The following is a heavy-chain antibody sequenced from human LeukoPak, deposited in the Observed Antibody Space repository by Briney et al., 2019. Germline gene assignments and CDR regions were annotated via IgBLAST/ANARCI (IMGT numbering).Heavy chain of an antibody. Sequence: PGASLRLSCVASGFTFSSYGMSWVRQAPGKGLGWVSGISGSGGSSGGSTYYADSVKGRFTISRDNSKNTLYLQMNSLRAEDTAVYYCAKGRWNFDYWGQGTLVTVSS. CDR2: ISGSGGSSGGST. J-gene: IGHJ4*02. V-gene: IGHV3-23*01. D-gene: IGHD1-1*01. CDR1: GFTFSSYG. CDR3: AKGRWNFDY.